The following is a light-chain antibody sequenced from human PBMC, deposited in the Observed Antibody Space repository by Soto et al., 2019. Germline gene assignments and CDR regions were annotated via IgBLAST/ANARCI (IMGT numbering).Light chain of an antibody. J-gene: IGKJ1*01. CDR1: QNVRTF. CDR3: QQHSHWPPWT. V-gene: IGKV3-11*01. Sequence: EVVLTQSPATLSLSPGERATLSCRASQNVRTFLDWYQQKPGQAPRLLIYGASNRATGIPASFSGSGSGTDFTLTISSLEPEDFAVYYCQQHSHWPPWTFGKGTRVE. CDR2: GAS.